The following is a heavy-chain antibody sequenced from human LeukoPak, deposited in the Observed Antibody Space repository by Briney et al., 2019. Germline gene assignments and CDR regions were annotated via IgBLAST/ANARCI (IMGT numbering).Heavy chain of an antibody. CDR2: ITAGGRST. CDR1: GFSFYTCA. J-gene: IGHJ5*02. V-gene: IGHV3-23*01. Sequence: GGSLRLSCAASGFSFYTCAMSWVRQAPGKGLEWVSFITAGGRSTDYAESVKGRFTISRDNSKNTLYLQMNSLSVEDTAVYYCATNSFYYDTLTGYPAWGQGTVVTVSS. CDR3: ATNSFYYDTLTGYPA. D-gene: IGHD3-9*01.